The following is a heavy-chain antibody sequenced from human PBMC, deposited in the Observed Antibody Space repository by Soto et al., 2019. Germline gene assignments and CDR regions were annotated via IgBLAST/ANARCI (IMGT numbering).Heavy chain of an antibody. CDR2: IYYSGST. CDR1: GGSISSSSYY. CDR3: ARHTLNGFLEWLTYYYYGMDV. Sequence: KTSETLSLTCTVSGGSISSSSYYWGWIRQPPGKGLEWIGSIYYSGSTYYNPSLKSRVTISVDTSKNQFSLKLSSVTAADTAVYYCARHTLNGFLEWLTYYYYGMDVWGQGTTVTVSS. J-gene: IGHJ6*02. V-gene: IGHV4-39*01. D-gene: IGHD3-3*01.